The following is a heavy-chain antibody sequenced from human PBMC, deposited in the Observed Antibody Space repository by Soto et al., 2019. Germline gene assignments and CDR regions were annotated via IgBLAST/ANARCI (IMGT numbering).Heavy chain of an antibody. J-gene: IGHJ4*02. V-gene: IGHV4-31*03. D-gene: IGHD5-12*01. CDR3: AIGMDIVATTDFDS. CDR2: IYYSGST. Sequence: SETLSLTCTVSGGSISSGGYYWSWIRQHPGKGLEWIGYIYYSGSTYYNPSLKSRVTISVDTSMNQFSLKLSSVTAADTAVYYCAIGMDIVATTDFDSWGQGTLVNVSP. CDR1: GGSISSGGYY.